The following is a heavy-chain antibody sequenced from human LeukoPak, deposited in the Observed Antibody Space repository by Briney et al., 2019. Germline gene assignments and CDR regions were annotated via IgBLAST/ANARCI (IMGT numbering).Heavy chain of an antibody. CDR3: AREGDYYDNRGFSSDAFDI. Sequence: GGSLRLSCAASGFTFSSDWMSWVRRAPGKGLEWVANIKQDGSEKYYVDSVKGRFTISRDNAKNSLYLQMNSLRAEDTAVYYCAREGDYYDNRGFSSDAFDIWGQGTMVTVAS. CDR1: GFTFSSDW. D-gene: IGHD3-22*01. V-gene: IGHV3-7*01. CDR2: IKQDGSEK. J-gene: IGHJ3*02.